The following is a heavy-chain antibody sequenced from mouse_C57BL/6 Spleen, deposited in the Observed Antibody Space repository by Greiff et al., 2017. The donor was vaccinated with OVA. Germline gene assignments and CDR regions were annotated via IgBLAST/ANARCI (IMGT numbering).Heavy chain of an antibody. CDR2: IWSGGST. J-gene: IGHJ3*01. D-gene: IGHD2-12*01. CDR3: ARNNDGSFAY. V-gene: IGHV2-2*01. Sequence: VQVVESGPGLVQPSQSLSITCTVSGFSLTSYGVHWVRQSPGKGLEWLGVIWSGGSTDYNAAFISRLSISKDNSKSQVFFKMNSLQAEDTAIYYCARNNDGSFAYWGQGTLVTVSA. CDR1: GFSLTSYG.